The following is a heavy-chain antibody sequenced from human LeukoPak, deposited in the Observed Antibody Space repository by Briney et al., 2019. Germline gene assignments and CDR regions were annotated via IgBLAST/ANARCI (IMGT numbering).Heavy chain of an antibody. V-gene: IGHV1-8*01. J-gene: IGHJ4*02. D-gene: IGHD3-22*01. CDR1: GYTFTSYD. CDR3: ARAISYDSSGIFDY. Sequence: ASVKVSCKASGYTFTSYDINWVRQATGQGLEWMGWMNPNSSNTGYAQKFQGRVTMTRNTSISTAYMELSSLRSEDTAVYYCARAISYDSSGIFDYWGQGTLVTVSS. CDR2: MNPNSSNT.